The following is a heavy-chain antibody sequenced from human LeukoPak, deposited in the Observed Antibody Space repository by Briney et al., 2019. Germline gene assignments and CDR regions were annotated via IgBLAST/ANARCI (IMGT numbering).Heavy chain of an antibody. D-gene: IGHD5-12*01. CDR3: AREVADAFDI. CDR1: GGTFSSYA. CDR2: IIPIFGTA. J-gene: IGHJ3*02. V-gene: IGHV1-69*05. Sequence: ASVKVSCKASGGTFSSYAISWVRQAPGQGLEWMGGIIPIFGTASYAQKFQGRVTMTRDTSTSTVYMELSSLRSEDTAVYYCAREVADAFDIWGQGTMVTVSS.